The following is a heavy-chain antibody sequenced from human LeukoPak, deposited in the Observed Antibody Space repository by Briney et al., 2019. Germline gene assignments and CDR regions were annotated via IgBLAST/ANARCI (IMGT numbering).Heavy chain of an antibody. V-gene: IGHV3-53*04. Sequence: GGSLRLSCAVSGFTVSSNYMSWVRQAPGKGLEWVSAIYSGDSAYYADSVKGRFTITRHNSKDTLYLQMNSLRADDTAMYYCARDRSGYDGFDIWGQGTMVTVSS. CDR2: IYSGDSA. CDR1: GFTVSSNY. CDR3: ARDRSGYDGFDI. D-gene: IGHD3-22*01. J-gene: IGHJ3*02.